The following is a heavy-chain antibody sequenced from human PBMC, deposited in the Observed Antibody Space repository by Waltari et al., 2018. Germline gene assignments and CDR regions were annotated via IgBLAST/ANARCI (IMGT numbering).Heavy chain of an antibody. CDR3: ARDPEFGVDAFDV. D-gene: IGHD3-16*01. J-gene: IGHJ3*01. CDR2: IRQDGGEK. Sequence: EVQLVESGGDLVQPGGSLRLSCAASGFSFGSNWMTWVRQAPGKGLAWEDNIRQDGGEKYYVVSVKGRFTISRYNAKNSLYLQMSTLRAEDTSVYYCARDPEFGVDAFDVWGLGTMVIVSS. V-gene: IGHV3-7*04. CDR1: GFSFGSNW.